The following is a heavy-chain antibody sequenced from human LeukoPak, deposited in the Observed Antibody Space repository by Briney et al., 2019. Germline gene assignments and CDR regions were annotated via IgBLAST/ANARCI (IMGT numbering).Heavy chain of an antibody. CDR1: GYSFTSFW. V-gene: IGHV5-51*01. J-gene: IGHJ4*02. Sequence: GESLKISCKGFGYSFTSFWIGWVRPMPGKGLDWMGIIYPGDPDTRYSPSFQGQVTTAADKSISTAYLQWSSLKASDAAMYYCAQSSSSSGFDYWGQGTLVTVSS. CDR3: AQSSSSSGFDY. CDR2: IYPGDPDT. D-gene: IGHD6-13*01.